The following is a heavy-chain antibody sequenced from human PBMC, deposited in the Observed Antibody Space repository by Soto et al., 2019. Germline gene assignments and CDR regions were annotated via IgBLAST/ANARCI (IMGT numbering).Heavy chain of an antibody. CDR2: IHYSGST. J-gene: IGHJ4*02. CDR3: ARIVPDGYSDY. Sequence: SETLSLTCTVSGDSLNNYYWGWIRQPPGKGLRWIGYIHYSGSTNYNPSLKSRVTISVDTSKNQFSLMVSSVTAADTAVFYCARIVPDGYSDYWGQGISVTVS. V-gene: IGHV4-59*01. D-gene: IGHD5-12*01. CDR1: GDSLNNYY.